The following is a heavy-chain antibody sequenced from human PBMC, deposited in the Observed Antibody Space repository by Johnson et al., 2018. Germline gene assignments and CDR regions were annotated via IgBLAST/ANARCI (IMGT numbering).Heavy chain of an antibody. J-gene: IGHJ6*02. Sequence: VQLVESGAEVKKPGSSVKVSCKASGGTFSSYAISWVRQAPGQGLEWMGGIIPIFGTANYAQKFQGRVTITADESTSTAYLELSSLSSEDTAVYYCANPGLVTTPTWGMDVWGQGTTVTVSS. V-gene: IGHV1-69*01. CDR2: IIPIFGTA. CDR3: ANPGLVTTPTWGMDV. CDR1: GGTFSSYA. D-gene: IGHD4-17*01.